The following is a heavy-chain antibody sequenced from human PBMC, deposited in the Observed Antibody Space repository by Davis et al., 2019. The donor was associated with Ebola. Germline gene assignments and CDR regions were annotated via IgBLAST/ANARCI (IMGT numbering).Heavy chain of an antibody. D-gene: IGHD1-1*01. CDR2: INPHNGNT. V-gene: IGHV1-18*04. CDR1: GYTFTNYG. J-gene: IGHJ4*02. CDR3: ARAQFPTTSDH. Sequence: AASVKVSCKASGYTFTNYGITWVRQAPGQGLEWMGWINPHNGNTNYGQNVQGRVIITTATATTTAYMEVGSLRSDDTDVYYCARAQFPTTSDHWGQGTLVTVSS.